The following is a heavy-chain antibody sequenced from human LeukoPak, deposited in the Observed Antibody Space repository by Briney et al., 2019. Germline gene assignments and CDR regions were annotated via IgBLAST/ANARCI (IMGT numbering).Heavy chain of an antibody. D-gene: IGHD3-16*02. V-gene: IGHV2-5*01. Sequence: SGPTLLNTTPTLTLTFTFYGFSLSTSGVGVGWIRQPPGKALEWLALIYWNDDKRYSTSLKSRLTITKDTSKNQVVLTMAIMDPVDTATYYCAHSYDYVWGSYRYTEYFDYWGQGTLVTVSS. J-gene: IGHJ4*02. CDR3: AHSYDYVWGSYRYTEYFDY. CDR2: IYWNDDK. CDR1: GFSLSTSGVG.